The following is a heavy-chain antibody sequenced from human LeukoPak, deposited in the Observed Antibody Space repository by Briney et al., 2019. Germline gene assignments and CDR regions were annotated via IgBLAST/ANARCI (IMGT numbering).Heavy chain of an antibody. CDR2: ISSSGSTI. J-gene: IGHJ4*02. Sequence: PGGSLRLSCAASGFTFSDYYMSWIRQAPGKGLEWVSYISSSGSTIYYADSVKGRFTISWDNAKNSLYLQMNSLRAEDTAVYYCARSCSGGSCYVGNRYFDYWGQGTLVTVSS. CDR3: ARSCSGGSCYVGNRYFDY. V-gene: IGHV3-11*01. CDR1: GFTFSDYY. D-gene: IGHD2-15*01.